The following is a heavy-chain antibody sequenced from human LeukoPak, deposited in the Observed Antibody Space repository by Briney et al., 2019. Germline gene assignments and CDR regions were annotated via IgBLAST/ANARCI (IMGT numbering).Heavy chain of an antibody. CDR1: GYTFTGHY. D-gene: IGHD2-2*01. J-gene: IGHJ3*02. CDR3: ARSKGISTSLEGFDI. Sequence: ASVKVSCKASGYTFTGHYMHWVRQAPGQGLEWMAWVNPDSGGTIYAQKFRGRVTVTRDTSFSTAYMALSRLRSDDTAVYYCARSKGISTSLEGFDIWGQGTMVTVSS. CDR2: VNPDSGGT. V-gene: IGHV1-2*02.